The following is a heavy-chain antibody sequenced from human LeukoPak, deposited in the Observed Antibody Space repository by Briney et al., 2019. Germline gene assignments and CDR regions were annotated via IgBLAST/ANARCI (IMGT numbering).Heavy chain of an antibody. J-gene: IGHJ4*02. CDR3: AKLTSPTMPFDY. CDR1: GFTFRSDW. CDR2: INPDGSAT. D-gene: IGHD2-2*01. V-gene: IGHV3-7*03. Sequence: GGSLRLSCAASGFTFRSDWMSWVRQSPEKGLEWAANINPDGSATYYVDSVKGRFIISRDNTKNSLYLQMNSLRAEDTAVYYCAKLTSPTMPFDYWGQGTLVTVSS.